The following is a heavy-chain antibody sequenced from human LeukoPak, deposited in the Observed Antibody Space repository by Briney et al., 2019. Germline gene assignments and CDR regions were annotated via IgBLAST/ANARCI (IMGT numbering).Heavy chain of an antibody. CDR2: IYYSGST. V-gene: IGHV4-59*01. J-gene: IGHJ4*02. CDR1: GGSFSSYY. Sequence: SETLSLTCTVSGGSFSSYYWGWIRQPPGEGLEWIGYIYYSGSTNYNPSLKSRDTMSLDTSKNQFSLRLSSVTAADTAVYYCARGRSTGDTFDYWGQGTLVTVSS. CDR3: ARGRSTGDTFDY. D-gene: IGHD7-27*01.